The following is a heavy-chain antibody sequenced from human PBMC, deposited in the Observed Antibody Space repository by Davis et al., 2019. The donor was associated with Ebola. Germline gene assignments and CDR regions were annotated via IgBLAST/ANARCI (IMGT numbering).Heavy chain of an antibody. J-gene: IGHJ6*04. Sequence: MPSETLSLTCAVSGASITSGDFSWTWIRQPPGKGLEWIGYIYHSGNAYYSPSLKSRVTISVDTSKNQFSLRVRSVTAADTAMYYCVRGWPSSVTTDFYAMDAWGKGTTVIVSS. V-gene: IGHV4-30-2*05. CDR2: IYHSGNA. D-gene: IGHD4-17*01. CDR1: GASITSGDFS. CDR3: VRGWPSSVTTDFYAMDA.